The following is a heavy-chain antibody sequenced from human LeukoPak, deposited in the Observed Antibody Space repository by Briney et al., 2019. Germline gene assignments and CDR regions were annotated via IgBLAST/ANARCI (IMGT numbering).Heavy chain of an antibody. CDR1: GYTFTGYY. CDR2: ISAYNGNS. Sequence: ASVKVSCKASGYTFTGYYMHWVRQAPGQGLEWMGWISAYNGNSNYAQKLQGRVTMTTDTSTSTAYMELRSLRSDDTAVYYCARVGYCSSTSCYTLAFDIWGQGTMVTVSS. CDR3: ARVGYCSSTSCYTLAFDI. V-gene: IGHV1-18*04. D-gene: IGHD2-2*02. J-gene: IGHJ3*02.